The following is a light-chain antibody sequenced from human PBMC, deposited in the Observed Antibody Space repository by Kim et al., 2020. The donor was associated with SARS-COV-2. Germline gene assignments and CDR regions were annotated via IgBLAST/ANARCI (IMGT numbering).Light chain of an antibody. CDR1: RSNIGSTF. J-gene: IGLJ2*01. V-gene: IGLV1-47*01. CDR2: RNN. Sequence: GQSVTISCSGSRSNIGSTFVYWYQHLPGTAPKLLIYRNNQRPSGVPDRFSGSKSGTSASLAISGLRSEDEADYYCASWDDSLSGVLFGGGTKLTVL. CDR3: ASWDDSLSGVL.